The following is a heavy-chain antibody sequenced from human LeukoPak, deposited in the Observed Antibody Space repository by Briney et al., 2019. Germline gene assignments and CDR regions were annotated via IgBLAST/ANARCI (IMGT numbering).Heavy chain of an antibody. CDR2: IIPIFGTA. Sequence: SVKVSCKASGGTFSSYAISWVRQAPGQGLEWMGGIIPIFGTANYAQKFQGRVTITADTSTSTAYMELRSLRSDDTAVYYCARDGVYDSSGYYFGDYYYYYYMDVWGKGTTVTISS. J-gene: IGHJ6*03. D-gene: IGHD3-22*01. CDR1: GGTFSSYA. V-gene: IGHV1-69*06. CDR3: ARDGVYDSSGYYFGDYYYYYYMDV.